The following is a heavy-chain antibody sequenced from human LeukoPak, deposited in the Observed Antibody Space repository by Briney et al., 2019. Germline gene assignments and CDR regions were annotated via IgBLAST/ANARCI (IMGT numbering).Heavy chain of an antibody. D-gene: IGHD3-9*01. CDR1: DASMSDYY. V-gene: IGHV4-59*08. Sequence: PSETLSLTCTVSDASMSDYYWSWIRQPPGKGLEWIGYIYYTGSTNYNPSLKSRVTMSVDTSKNQISLKLSSVTAADSAVYYCVRRVRYFGQNDYWGQGTLVTVSS. CDR3: VRRVRYFGQNDY. CDR2: IYYTGST. J-gene: IGHJ4*02.